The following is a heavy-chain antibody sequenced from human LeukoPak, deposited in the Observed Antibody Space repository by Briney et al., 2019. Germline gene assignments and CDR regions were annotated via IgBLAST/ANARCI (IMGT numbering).Heavy chain of an antibody. Sequence: GASVKVSCKASGYTFTGYCMHWVRQAPGQGLEWMGWINPNSGGTNYAQKFQGRVTMTRDTSISTAYMELSRLRSDDTAVYYRATRLDSSSSTLYFDYWGQGTLVTVSS. CDR1: GYTFTGYC. D-gene: IGHD6-6*01. CDR3: ATRLDSSSSTLYFDY. CDR2: INPNSGGT. V-gene: IGHV1-2*02. J-gene: IGHJ4*02.